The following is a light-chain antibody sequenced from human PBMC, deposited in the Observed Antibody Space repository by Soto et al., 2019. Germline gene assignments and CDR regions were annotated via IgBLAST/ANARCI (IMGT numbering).Light chain of an antibody. CDR3: SSYTSSSTLSV. J-gene: IGLJ1*01. Sequence: QSALTQPASVSGSPGQSITISCTGTSSDVGGYNYVSWYQQHPGKAPKLIIYEVSNRPSGVSNRFSGSKSGDTASLTISGLHAEDEADYYCSSYTSSSTLSVFGTGTKVTVL. CDR1: SSDVGGYNY. CDR2: EVS. V-gene: IGLV2-14*01.